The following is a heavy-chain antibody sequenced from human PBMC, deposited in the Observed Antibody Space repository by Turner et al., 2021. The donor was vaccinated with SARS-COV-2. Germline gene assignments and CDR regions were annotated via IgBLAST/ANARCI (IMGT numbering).Heavy chain of an antibody. CDR2: INPNSGGT. J-gene: IGHJ3*02. V-gene: IGHV1-2*02. Sequence: QVQLVQSGAEVTKPGAAVKVSCKASGYTFTGYYMHWVRQAPGQGLEWMEWINPNSGGTNNAQKFQGRVTMTRDTSISTAYMELSRLRSDDTAVYYCARGGLYYYDSSAYYGDAFDIWGQGTMVTVSS. CDR3: ARGGLYYYDSSAYYGDAFDI. D-gene: IGHD3-22*01. CDR1: GYTFTGYY.